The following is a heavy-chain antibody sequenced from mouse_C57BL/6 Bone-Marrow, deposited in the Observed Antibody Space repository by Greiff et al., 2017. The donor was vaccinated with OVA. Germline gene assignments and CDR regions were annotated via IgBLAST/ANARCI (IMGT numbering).Heavy chain of an antibody. CDR1: GFTFSSYA. CDR3: ARDRGSSGYRYFDY. Sequence: EVKLMESGGGLVKPGGSLKLSCAASGFTFSSYAMSWVRQTPEKRLEWVATISDGGSYTYYPDNVKGRFTISRDNAKNNLYLQMSHLKSEDTAMYYCARDRGSSGYRYFDYWGQGTTLTVSS. V-gene: IGHV5-4*01. D-gene: IGHD3-2*02. J-gene: IGHJ2*01. CDR2: ISDGGSYT.